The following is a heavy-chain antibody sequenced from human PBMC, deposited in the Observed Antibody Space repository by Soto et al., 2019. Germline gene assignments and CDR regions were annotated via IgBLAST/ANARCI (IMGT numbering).Heavy chain of an antibody. CDR2: IYYSGYT. CDR3: ARVLFGRGNWFDP. J-gene: IGHJ5*02. Sequence: PSETLSLTCTVSGGSISSYYWGWIRQPPGKGLEWIGYIYYSGYTNYNPSLKSRVTISVDTSKNQFSLKLSSVTAADTAVYYCARVLFGRGNWFDPWGQGTLVTVSS. CDR1: GGSISSYY. V-gene: IGHV4-59*01. D-gene: IGHD3-3*01.